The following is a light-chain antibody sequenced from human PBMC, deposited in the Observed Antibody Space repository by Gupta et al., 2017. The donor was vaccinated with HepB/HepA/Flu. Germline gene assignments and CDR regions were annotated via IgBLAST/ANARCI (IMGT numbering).Light chain of an antibody. CDR2: KAS. CDR1: QSISSW. J-gene: IGKJ1*01. Sequence: DIQMTQSPSTLSASVGDRVTITCRASQSISSWLAWYQQKPGKAPKLLIYKASSLESGVPSRFSGSGSGTEFTLTISSLQPDDFATYYCHQDNSSPRTFGQGTKVEIK. V-gene: IGKV1-5*03. CDR3: HQDNSSPRT.